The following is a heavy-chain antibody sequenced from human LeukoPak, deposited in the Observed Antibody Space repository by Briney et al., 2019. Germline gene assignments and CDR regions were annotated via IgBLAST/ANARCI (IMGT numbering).Heavy chain of an antibody. CDR2: IYYSGST. Sequence: PSETLSLTCTVSGGSISSGDYYWSWIRQPPGKGLEWIGYIYYSGSTYYNPSLKSRVTISVDTSKNQFSLKLSSVTAADTAVYYCARGSPPYDYVWGSFDYWGQGTLVTVSS. CDR1: GGSISSGDYY. V-gene: IGHV4-30-4*02. CDR3: ARGSPPYDYVWGSFDY. J-gene: IGHJ4*02. D-gene: IGHD3-16*01.